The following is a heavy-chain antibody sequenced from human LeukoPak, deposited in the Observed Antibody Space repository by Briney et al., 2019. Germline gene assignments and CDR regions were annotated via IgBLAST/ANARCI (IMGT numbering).Heavy chain of an antibody. J-gene: IGHJ4*02. D-gene: IGHD2/OR15-2a*01. CDR1: GGSISSYY. V-gene: IGHV4-59*08. CDR2: IYYSGST. CDR3: ARVIDVTTYYSSGYFDF. Sequence: SETLSLTCTVSGGSISSYYWSWIRQPPGKGLEWIGYIYYSGSTNYNPSLKSRVTISVDTSKNQFSLKLSSVTAADTAVYYCARVIDVTTYYSSGYFDFWGQGTLVTVSS.